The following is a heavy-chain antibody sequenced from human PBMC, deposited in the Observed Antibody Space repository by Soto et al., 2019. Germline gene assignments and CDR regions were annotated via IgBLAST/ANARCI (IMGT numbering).Heavy chain of an antibody. Sequence: QVQLVQSGAAVKKPGSSVKVSCKASGGTFSSYTISWVRQAPGQGLEWMGRIIPTLGIANYAQKFQGRVTITADKSTSSAYMEVSRLSSEARAVYYCARDARSSFDWFDPWGQGTLVTVSS. J-gene: IGHJ5*02. CDR2: IIPTLGIA. V-gene: IGHV1-69*08. CDR1: GGTFSSYT. CDR3: ARDARSSFDWFDP.